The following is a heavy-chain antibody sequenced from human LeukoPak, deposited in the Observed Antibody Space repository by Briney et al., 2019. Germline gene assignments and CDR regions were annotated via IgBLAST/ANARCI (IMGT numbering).Heavy chain of an antibody. J-gene: IGHJ4*02. Sequence: GGCLRLSCLASEFTLSNYAVHWVRQAPGKGLEYVSAICSVGDSTYYADSVKGRFTISRDNSKNTLYLQMSSLRPEDTAVYYCVAPFYDLSTGYYGGHFDQWGRGTLVTVSS. CDR1: EFTLSNYA. V-gene: IGHV3-64D*06. CDR3: VAPFYDLSTGYYGGHFDQ. CDR2: ICSVGDST. D-gene: IGHD3-9*01.